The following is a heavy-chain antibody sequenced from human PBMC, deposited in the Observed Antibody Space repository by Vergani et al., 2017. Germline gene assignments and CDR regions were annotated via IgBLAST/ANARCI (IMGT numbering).Heavy chain of an antibody. V-gene: IGHV3-23*01. Sequence: EVQLLESGGGLVQPGGSLRLSCAASGFTFSSYAMSWVRQAPGKGLEWVSAISGSGGSTYYADSVKGRFTISRDNSKNTLYLQMNSLRAEDTAVYYCARDPRTYCSSTSCSSGAYYYYYMDVWGKGTTVTVSS. CDR2: ISGSGGST. D-gene: IGHD2-2*01. CDR1: GFTFSSYA. J-gene: IGHJ6*03. CDR3: ARDPRTYCSSTSCSSGAYYYYYMDV.